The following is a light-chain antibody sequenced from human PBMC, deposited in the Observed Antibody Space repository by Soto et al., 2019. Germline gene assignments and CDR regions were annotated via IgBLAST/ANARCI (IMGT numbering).Light chain of an antibody. CDR2: DVS. Sequence: QSVLTQPASVSGSPGQSITISCTGTSSDVGGYNYVSWYQQHPGKAPKLMIYDVSNRPSGVSNRFSGSKSGNTASLTISGLQAEDEADYYRSSYTSSSTSSYVFGTGTKVTVL. CDR3: SSYTSSSTSSYV. V-gene: IGLV2-14*01. J-gene: IGLJ1*01. CDR1: SSDVGGYNY.